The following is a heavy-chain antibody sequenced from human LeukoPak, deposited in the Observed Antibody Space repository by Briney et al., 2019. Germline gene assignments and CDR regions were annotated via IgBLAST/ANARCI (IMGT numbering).Heavy chain of an antibody. CDR2: ISAYNGNT. V-gene: IGHV1-18*01. CDR3: ARDRLLRYRGGFDP. CDR1: GYTFTSYG. D-gene: IGHD3-9*01. Sequence: GASVKVSCKASGYTFTSYGISWVRQAPGQGLEWMRWISAYNGNTNYAQKLQGRVTMTTDTSTSTAYMELRSLRSDDTAVYYCARDRLLRYRGGFDPWGQGTLVTVSS. J-gene: IGHJ5*02.